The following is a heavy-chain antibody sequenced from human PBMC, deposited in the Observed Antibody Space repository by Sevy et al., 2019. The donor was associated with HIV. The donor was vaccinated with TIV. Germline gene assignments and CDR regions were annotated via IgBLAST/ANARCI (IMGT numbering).Heavy chain of an antibody. CDR2: IYHTGIT. J-gene: IGHJ4*02. V-gene: IGHV4-38-2*01. CDR1: GYSISSNHY. Sequence: SETLSLTCAVSGYSISSNHYWSWIRQPPGKGLEWIGSIYHTGITYYNPSLKSRVTISVDTSKNQFSLKLNSVTVADTAVYYCARPLGHHLGGYFDYWGQGTLVTVSS. CDR3: ARPLGHHLGGYFDY. D-gene: IGHD7-27*01.